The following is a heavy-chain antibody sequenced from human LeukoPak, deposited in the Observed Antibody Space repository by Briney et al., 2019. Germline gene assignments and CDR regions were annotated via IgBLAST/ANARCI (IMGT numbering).Heavy chain of an antibody. CDR1: GFTFSNYA. V-gene: IGHV3-30*02. J-gene: IGHJ4*02. D-gene: IGHD3-16*01. CDR3: AKDVAYTFDY. Sequence: GGSLRLSCAASGFTFSNYAMNWVRQAPGSGLEWLAYIHYDGYTTNYADSVKGRFTISRENSKNTLYLQMNSLRTEDTAVYYCAKDVAYTFDYWGQGTLVTVSS. CDR2: IHYDGYTT.